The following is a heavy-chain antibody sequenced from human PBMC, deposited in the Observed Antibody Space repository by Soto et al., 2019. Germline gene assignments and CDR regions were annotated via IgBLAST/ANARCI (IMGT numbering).Heavy chain of an antibody. Sequence: QLVLQESGPGLVKSSETLSLTCSVSGGSISSSSYYWNWIRQSPGKGLEWIGSVYYSGTNYYNPSLKGRVPTSVDTYNQFSLRLSSVTAADTAYYFCARRPMIGTVAENAFDIWGQGTRVTVSS. V-gene: IGHV4-39*01. J-gene: IGHJ3*02. CDR1: GGSISSSSYY. CDR2: VYYSGTN. D-gene: IGHD6-19*01. CDR3: ARRPMIGTVAENAFDI.